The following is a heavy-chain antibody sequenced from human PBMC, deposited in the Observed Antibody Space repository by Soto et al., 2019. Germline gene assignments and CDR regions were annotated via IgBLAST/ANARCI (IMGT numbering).Heavy chain of an antibody. CDR2: INNDGSDT. Sequence: VHLVESGGGLVQPGGSLRLSCAASGFTFRYYWLHWVRQVPGRGPVWVSGINNDGSDTSYADFVEGRFTISRDNAKNTVYLQMDSLRAEDTAVYYCGSLFEFWGQGTLVTVPS. J-gene: IGHJ4*02. CDR1: GFTFRYYW. CDR3: GSLFEF. V-gene: IGHV3-74*01.